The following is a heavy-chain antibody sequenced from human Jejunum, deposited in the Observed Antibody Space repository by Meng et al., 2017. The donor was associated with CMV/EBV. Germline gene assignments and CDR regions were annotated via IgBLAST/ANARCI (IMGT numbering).Heavy chain of an antibody. D-gene: IGHD6-6*01. Sequence: ASRYTFTGYYMHWVRQAPGQGLEWMGWISPNSGGTNYAQRFQGRVTMTGDTSITTAYMELSKLRSDDTAVYYCARQTGSSFYFDYWGQGTLVTVSS. J-gene: IGHJ4*02. V-gene: IGHV1-2*02. CDR2: ISPNSGGT. CDR3: ARQTGSSFYFDY. CDR1: RYTFTGYY.